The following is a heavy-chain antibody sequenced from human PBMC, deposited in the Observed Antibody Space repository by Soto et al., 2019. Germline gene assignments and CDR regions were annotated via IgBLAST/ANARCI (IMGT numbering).Heavy chain of an antibody. Sequence: ASVKVSCKASGYTFSSYSITWVRQAPGQGLDWMGWISPYNGNTNYAQKLQGRVTMTTDTSTSTAYMELRSLRSDDTAVYYCARDMGGYCISTSCYVEHYGMDVWGQGTTVTVSS. V-gene: IGHV1-18*01. D-gene: IGHD2-2*01. CDR1: GYTFSSYS. CDR2: ISPYNGNT. J-gene: IGHJ6*02. CDR3: ARDMGGYCISTSCYVEHYGMDV.